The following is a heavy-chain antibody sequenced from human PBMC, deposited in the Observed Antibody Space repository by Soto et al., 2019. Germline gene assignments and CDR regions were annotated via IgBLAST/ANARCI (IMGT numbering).Heavy chain of an antibody. CDR2: IGGRGGST. CDR3: AKQGDYDFWSSSNNWLDP. D-gene: IGHD3-3*01. V-gene: IGHV3-23*01. J-gene: IGHJ5*02. Sequence: GWSLRLSFASSGFSFISYAISWVLQAPGKGLGWVSSIGGRGGSTYYADSVKGRFTISRDNSKNTVYLQMNSLRVEDTAVYYCAKQGDYDFWSSSNNWLDPWGQGTLVTVSS. CDR1: GFSFISYA.